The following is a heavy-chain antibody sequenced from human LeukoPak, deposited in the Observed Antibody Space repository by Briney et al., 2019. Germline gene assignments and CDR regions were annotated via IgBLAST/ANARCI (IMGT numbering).Heavy chain of an antibody. CDR2: IYYTGRT. D-gene: IGHD3-16*01. J-gene: IGHJ5*02. CDR1: GGSISSDNYY. CDR3: ARESFDGPDLDWFDP. Sequence: PSETLSLTCTVSGGSISSDNYYWGWIRQSPGKGLEWIGSIYYTGRTYYSPSLKTRVTMSVDTSKNHFSLKVTSVTAADTAVYFCARESFDGPDLDWFDPWGQGTLVTVSS. V-gene: IGHV4-39*02.